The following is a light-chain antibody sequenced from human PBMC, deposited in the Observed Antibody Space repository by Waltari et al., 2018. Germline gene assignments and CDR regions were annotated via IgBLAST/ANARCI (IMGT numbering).Light chain of an antibody. J-gene: IGKJ1*01. V-gene: IGKV3-20*01. CDR2: LCS. CDR1: QSIYSTY. CDR3: QQYGSSPRT. Sequence: EIVLTQSPGTLSLSPGERATLSCRASQSIYSTYLAWYQQKPGQGPRLLIYLCSHGATGVPDRFSGSGSGTDVTLTISRLEPEDFAVFYCQQYGSSPRTFGQGTTVEIK.